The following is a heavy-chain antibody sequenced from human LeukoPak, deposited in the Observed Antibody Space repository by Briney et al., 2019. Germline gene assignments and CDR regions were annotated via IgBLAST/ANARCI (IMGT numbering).Heavy chain of an antibody. CDR3: ARKGRYCSGGSCYSNFDY. D-gene: IGHD2-15*01. V-gene: IGHV3-48*03. CDR2: ISSSGSTI. Sequence: GGSLRLSCAASGFTFSSYEMNWVRQAPGKGLEWVSYISSSGSTIYYADSVKGRFTISRDNAKNSLYLQMNSLRSDDTAVYYCARKGRYCSGGSCYSNFDYWGQGTLVTVSS. CDR1: GFTFSSYE. J-gene: IGHJ4*02.